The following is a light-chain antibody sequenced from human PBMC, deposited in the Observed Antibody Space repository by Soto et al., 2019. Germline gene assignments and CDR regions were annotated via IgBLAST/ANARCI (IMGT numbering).Light chain of an antibody. CDR2: GAS. CDR1: QSVSKWY. J-gene: IGKJ1*01. Sequence: EIILTQSPDTLSLSPGERATLSCRASQSVSKWYVAWYQVKPGQAPRLVIYGASSRATGIPARFSGSGSGTEFTLTINSLQSEDSAIYYCQQYFEWPPMTFGQGTKV. V-gene: IGKV3D-15*01. CDR3: QQYFEWPPMT.